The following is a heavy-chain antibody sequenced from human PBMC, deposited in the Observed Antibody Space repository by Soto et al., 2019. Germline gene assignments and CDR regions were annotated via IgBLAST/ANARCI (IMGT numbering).Heavy chain of an antibody. V-gene: IGHV4-59*08. D-gene: IGHD2-8*01. CDR3: ARGPEGGVAVNGYYYGMDV. Sequence: PSETLSLTCTVSGGSISSYYWSWIRQPPGRGLEWIGYIYYSGSTYYNPSLKSRVTISVDTSKNQFSLKMSSVTAADTAVYYCARGPEGGVAVNGYYYGMDVWGQGPTVTVPS. CDR2: IYYSGST. J-gene: IGHJ6*01. CDR1: GGSISSYY.